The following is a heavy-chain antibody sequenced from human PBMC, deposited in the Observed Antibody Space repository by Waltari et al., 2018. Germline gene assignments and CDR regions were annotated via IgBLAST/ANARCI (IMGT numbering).Heavy chain of an antibody. CDR1: GFTFSSSW. J-gene: IGHJ5*02. D-gene: IGHD6-6*01. Sequence: EVQMVESGGGLVQPGGSLRFGGAASGFTFSSSWMHWVCQAPGKGLVWVSRINSDGSSTSYADSVKGRFTISRDNANNTLYLQMNSLRAEDTAVYYCARGLYSISPWGQGTLVTVSS. V-gene: IGHV3-74*01. CDR2: INSDGSST. CDR3: ARGLYSISP.